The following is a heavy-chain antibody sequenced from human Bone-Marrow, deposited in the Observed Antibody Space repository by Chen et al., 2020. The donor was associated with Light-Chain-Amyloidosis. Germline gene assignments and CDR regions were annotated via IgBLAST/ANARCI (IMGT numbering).Heavy chain of an antibody. CDR1: GFTVSDAF. D-gene: IGHD3-22*01. V-gene: IGHV3-53*02. CDR3: ARGRWLGGMDV. CDR2: IYKDGRT. J-gene: IGHJ6*02. Sequence: EVQLVETGGGLIQPGESLRLSCAVSGFTVSDAFMNWVRQAPGKGLEWVSIIYKDGRTFYADSVKGRFTISRDTSKNTLYLHMNNLRAEDTAVYYCARGRWLGGMDVWGQGTTVTVSS.